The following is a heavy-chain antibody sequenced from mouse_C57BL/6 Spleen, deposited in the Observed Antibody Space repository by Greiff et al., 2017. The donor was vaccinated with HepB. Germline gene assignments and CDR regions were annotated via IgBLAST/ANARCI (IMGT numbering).Heavy chain of an antibody. Sequence: QVQLQQPGAELVKPGASVKLSCKASGYTFTSYWMQWVKQRPGQGLEWIGEIDPSDSYTNYNQKFKGKATLTVDTSSSTAYMQLSSLTSEDSAVYYCARWWAYYSLMDYWGQGTSVTVSS. J-gene: IGHJ4*01. D-gene: IGHD2-12*01. CDR3: ARWWAYYSLMDY. CDR1: GYTFTSYW. V-gene: IGHV1-50*01. CDR2: IDPSDSYT.